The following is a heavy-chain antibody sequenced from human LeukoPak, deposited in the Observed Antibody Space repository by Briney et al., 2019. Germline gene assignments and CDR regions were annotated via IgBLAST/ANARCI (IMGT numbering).Heavy chain of an antibody. J-gene: IGHJ4*02. Sequence: PGGSLRLSCAASGFTFSSSAMSWVRQAPGKGLEWVSAISNNGGYTYYADSVQGRFTISRDNSKSTLCLQMNSLRAEDTAVYYCAVISGIAAAGTSFGRDDYWGQGTLVTVSS. CDR2: ISNNGGYT. CDR3: AVISGIAAAGTSFGRDDY. D-gene: IGHD6-13*01. CDR1: GFTFSSSA. V-gene: IGHV3-23*01.